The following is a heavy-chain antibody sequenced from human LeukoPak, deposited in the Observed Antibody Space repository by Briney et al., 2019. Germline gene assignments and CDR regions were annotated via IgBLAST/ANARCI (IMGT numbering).Heavy chain of an antibody. V-gene: IGHV5-10-1*01. Sequence: GESLRISCKGSGYSFTSYWISWVRQMPGKGLEWMGRIDPSDSYTNYSPSFQGHVTISADKSISTAYLQWSSLKASDTAMYYCARLPQDYCSGGSCYSKGDYWGQGTLVTVSS. CDR3: ARLPQDYCSGGSCYSKGDY. J-gene: IGHJ4*02. CDR1: GYSFTSYW. D-gene: IGHD2-15*01. CDR2: IDPSDSYT.